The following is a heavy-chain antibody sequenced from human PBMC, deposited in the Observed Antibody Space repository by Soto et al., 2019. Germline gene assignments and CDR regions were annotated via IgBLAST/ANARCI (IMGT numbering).Heavy chain of an antibody. Sequence: QVQLVQSGAEVKKPGASVKVSCKTSGYTFTGYYIHWVRQAPGQGLEWMALINPNSGDTNYGLKFQGRVTLTRDTSINTVYMEVTSLRFDDTAVYYCAVAGLPFEYWVQGTLVTVFS. CDR2: INPNSGDT. D-gene: IGHD6-19*01. J-gene: IGHJ4*02. CDR1: GYTFTGYY. CDR3: AVAGLPFEY. V-gene: IGHV1-2*02.